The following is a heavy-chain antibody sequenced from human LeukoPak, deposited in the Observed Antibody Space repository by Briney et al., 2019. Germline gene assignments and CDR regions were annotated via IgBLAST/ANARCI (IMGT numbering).Heavy chain of an antibody. Sequence: GGSLRLSCAASGFTFSTSGMNWVRQAPGKGLEWVSYITSSSSAKYYAASVRGRFTISRDNAKNSLYLQMNSLTAEDTAVYFCVLDQGSWSIAAHLDTFDSGGQGTMVTVS. CDR1: GFTFSTSG. V-gene: IGHV3-48*01. J-gene: IGHJ3*02. D-gene: IGHD6-6*01. CDR3: VLDQGSWSIAAHLDTFDS. CDR2: ITSSSSAK.